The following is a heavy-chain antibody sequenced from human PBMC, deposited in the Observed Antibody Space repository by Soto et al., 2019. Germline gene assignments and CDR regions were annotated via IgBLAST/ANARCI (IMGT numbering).Heavy chain of an antibody. CDR1: GGTFSSYA. CDR2: IIPVFGTG. Sequence: GASVKVSCKASGGTFSSYAISWVRQAPGQGLEWMGGIIPVFGTGIYAQKFQGRVTITADKSTSTAYMELSSLRSEDTAVYFCARVGGTGGYTYGLDYWGQGTLVTVSS. J-gene: IGHJ4*02. V-gene: IGHV1-69*06. D-gene: IGHD5-18*01. CDR3: ARVGGTGGYTYGLDY.